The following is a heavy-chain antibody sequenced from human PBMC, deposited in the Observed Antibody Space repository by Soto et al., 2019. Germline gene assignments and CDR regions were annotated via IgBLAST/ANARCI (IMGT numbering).Heavy chain of an antibody. Sequence: PSETLSLTCTVSGGSISSSSYYWGWIRQPPGKGLEWIGSIYYSGSTYYNPSLKSRVTISVDTSKNQFSLKLSSVTAADTAVYYCARRIRYSSGWYDSWGQGTLVTVSS. CDR2: IYYSGST. J-gene: IGHJ5*01. CDR3: ARRIRYSSGWYDS. V-gene: IGHV4-39*01. D-gene: IGHD6-19*01. CDR1: GGSISSSSYY.